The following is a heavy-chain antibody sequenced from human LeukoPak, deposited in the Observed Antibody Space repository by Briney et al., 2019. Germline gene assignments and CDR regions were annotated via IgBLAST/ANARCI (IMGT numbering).Heavy chain of an antibody. J-gene: IGHJ6*03. CDR1: GYTFTSYG. CDR3: AREGDGSGSYYNGYYYYYMDV. V-gene: IGHV1-18*01. Sequence: ASVKVSCKASGYTFTSYGISWVRQAPGQGLEWMGWISAYNGNTNYAQKLQGRVTMTTDTSTSTAYMELRSLRSDDTAVYYCAREGDGSGSYYNGYYYYYMDVWGKGTTVTVSS. CDR2: ISAYNGNT. D-gene: IGHD3-10*01.